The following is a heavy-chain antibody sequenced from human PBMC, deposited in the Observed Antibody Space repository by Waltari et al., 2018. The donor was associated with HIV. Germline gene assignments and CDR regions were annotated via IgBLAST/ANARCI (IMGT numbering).Heavy chain of an antibody. CDR3: ARLGYCSSARCPSGYYYSYGMGV. CDR1: GYNFPTYW. D-gene: IGHD2-2*01. V-gene: IGHV5-51*01. J-gene: IGHJ6*02. Sequence: EVQLVQSGAAVKKPGESLKISCKGSGYNFPTYWIGWVRQIPGKGLEWMGIIYPVDSDTRYSPAFRGQVTISADKSMSTAYLQWSSLQASDTAIYYCARLGYCSSARCPSGYYYSYGMGVWGQGTTVTVSS. CDR2: IYPVDSDT.